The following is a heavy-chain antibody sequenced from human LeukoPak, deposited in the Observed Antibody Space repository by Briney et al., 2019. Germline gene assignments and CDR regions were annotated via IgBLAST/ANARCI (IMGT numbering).Heavy chain of an antibody. CDR1: GFTFSTYG. V-gene: IGHV3-21*01. CDR2: ISSSSTYI. D-gene: IGHD4-11*01. CDR3: TRGALGDYCNYD. J-gene: IGHJ4*02. Sequence: GGSLRLSCTASGFTFSTYGINWVRQAPGKGLEWVSSISSSSTYIYYADSVKGRFTISRNNAKNSLFLQMNSLRPEDTAVYYCTRGALGDYCNYDWGQGTLVTASS.